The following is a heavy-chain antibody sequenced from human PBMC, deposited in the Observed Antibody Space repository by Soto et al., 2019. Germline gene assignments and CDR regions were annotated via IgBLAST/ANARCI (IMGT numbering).Heavy chain of an antibody. CDR2: IYSGGST. J-gene: IGHJ3*02. V-gene: IGHV3-66*01. CDR3: ARDRSTIYAFDI. Sequence: EVQLVESGGGLVQPGGSLRLSCAASGFTVSSNYMSWVRQAPGKGLEWVSVIYSGGSTYYADSVKGRFTISRDNFKNTLYLQMNSLRAEDTAVYYCARDRSTIYAFDIWGQGTMVTVSS. D-gene: IGHD3-3*01. CDR1: GFTVSSNY.